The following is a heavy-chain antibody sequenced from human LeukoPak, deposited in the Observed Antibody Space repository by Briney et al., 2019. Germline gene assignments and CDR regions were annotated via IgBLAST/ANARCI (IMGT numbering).Heavy chain of an antibody. J-gene: IGHJ6*03. D-gene: IGHD2-2*03. CDR1: GYSFTSYW. Sequence: GESLKISCKGSGYSFTSYWIGWVRQMPGKGLEWRGIIYPGDSDTRYSPFFQGQVTISADKSISTAYLQWSSLKASDTAMYYCARHPPGYCSSTSCYEDYMDVWGKGTTVTISS. V-gene: IGHV5-51*01. CDR3: ARHPPGYCSSTSCYEDYMDV. CDR2: IYPGDSDT.